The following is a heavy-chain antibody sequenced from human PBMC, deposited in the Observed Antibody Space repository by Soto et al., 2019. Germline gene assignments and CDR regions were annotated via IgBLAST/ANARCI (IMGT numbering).Heavy chain of an antibody. CDR2: VAGKNENHVT. D-gene: IGHD3-3*01. CDR3: AREIFY. CDR1: GFSFSGSA. Sequence: PGGSLRLSYAASGFSFSGSALHWVRQASGKGLEWVARVAGKNENHVTTYAASVQGRFSLSRDDSKNMAYLQMNSLRDEDTAVYYCAREIFYWGQGTLVTVSS. V-gene: IGHV3-73*01. J-gene: IGHJ4*02.